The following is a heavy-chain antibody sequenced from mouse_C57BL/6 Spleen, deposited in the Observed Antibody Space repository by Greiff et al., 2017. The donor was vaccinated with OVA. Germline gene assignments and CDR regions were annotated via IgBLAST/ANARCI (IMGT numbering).Heavy chain of an antibody. CDR2: INPNNGGT. Sequence: EVQLQQSGPELVKPGASVTIPCTASGYTFTDYNVDWVKQSHGKSLEWMGDINPNNGGTIYNQKIKGKATLTVDKSSSTAYMELRSLTSEDTAVYYCARSDGYPFAYWGQGTLVTVSA. J-gene: IGHJ3*01. CDR1: GYTFTDYN. V-gene: IGHV1-18*01. D-gene: IGHD2-3*01. CDR3: ARSDGYPFAY.